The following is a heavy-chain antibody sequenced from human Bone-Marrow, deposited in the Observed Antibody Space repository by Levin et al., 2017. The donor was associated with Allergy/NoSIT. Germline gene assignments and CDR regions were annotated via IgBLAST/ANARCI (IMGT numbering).Heavy chain of an antibody. CDR2: INHSGST. V-gene: IGHV4-34*01. Sequence: SETLSLTCAVYGGSFSGYYWSWIRQPPGKGLEWIGEINHSGSTNYNPSLKSRVTISVDTSKNQFSLKLSSVTAADTAVYYCAGRVTVTTARAFDIWGQGTMVTVSS. CDR1: GGSFSGYY. J-gene: IGHJ3*02. D-gene: IGHD4-17*01. CDR3: AGRVTVTTARAFDI.